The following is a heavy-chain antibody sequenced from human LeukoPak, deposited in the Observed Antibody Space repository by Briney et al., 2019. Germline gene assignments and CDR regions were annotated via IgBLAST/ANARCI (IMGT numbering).Heavy chain of an antibody. Sequence: GGSLRLSCAASGFTFSSYWMHWVRQAPGKGLVWVSRVNNDGSSTSYTDSVKGRFTISRDNAKNTLYLQMNSLRAEDAAVYYCARDRGDPLFDYWGQGTLVTVSS. D-gene: IGHD3-10*01. CDR1: GFTFSSYW. CDR2: VNNDGSST. CDR3: ARDRGDPLFDY. V-gene: IGHV3-74*01. J-gene: IGHJ4*02.